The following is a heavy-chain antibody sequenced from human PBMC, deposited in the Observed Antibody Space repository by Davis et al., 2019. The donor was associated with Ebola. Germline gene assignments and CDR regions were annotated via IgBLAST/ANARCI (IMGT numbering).Heavy chain of an antibody. Sequence: MPSETLSLTCTVSGGSISNYSWGWIRQPPGKGLEWIWSIYYSGSTYYNPSLKSRVTISVDTSKNQFSLKLSTVTAADTAVYYRARRKWDSSSDYWGQGTRVTVSS. J-gene: IGHJ4*02. V-gene: IGHV4-39*01. CDR3: ARRKWDSSSDY. CDR2: IYYSGST. CDR1: GGSISNYS. D-gene: IGHD6-6*01.